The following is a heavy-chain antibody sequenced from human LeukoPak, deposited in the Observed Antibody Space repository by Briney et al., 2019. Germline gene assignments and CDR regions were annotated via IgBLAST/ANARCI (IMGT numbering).Heavy chain of an antibody. CDR1: GFTFSSYA. CDR2: ISGSGGST. D-gene: IGHD3-22*01. CDR3: AKSAYYDASGYYREYYFDY. Sequence: PGGSLRLSCAASGFTFSSYAMSWVRQAPGKGLEWVSAISGSGGSTYYAGSVKGRFTISRDNSKNTLYLQMNSLRAEDTAVYYCAKSAYYDASGYYREYYFDYWGQGTLVTVSS. V-gene: IGHV3-23*01. J-gene: IGHJ4*02.